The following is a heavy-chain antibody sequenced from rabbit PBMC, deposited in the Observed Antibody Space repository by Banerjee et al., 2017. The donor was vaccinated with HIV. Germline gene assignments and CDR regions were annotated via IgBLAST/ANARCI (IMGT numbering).Heavy chain of an antibody. CDR1: GFDFSSYG. J-gene: IGHJ4*01. CDR2: ITYGGSA. D-gene: IGHD4-1*01. CDR3: ARYSSGWDYFDL. V-gene: IGHV1S47*01. Sequence: QEQLVESGGGLVQPGGSLKLSCKASGFDFSSYGVSWVRQAPGKGLEWIGYITYGGSAYYASWVKGRFTISKSTSLNTVTLQMTNLTGADTATYFCARYSSGWDYFDLWGPGTLVTVS.